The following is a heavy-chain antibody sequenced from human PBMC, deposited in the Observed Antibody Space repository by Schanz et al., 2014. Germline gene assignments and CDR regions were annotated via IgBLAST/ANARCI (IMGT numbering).Heavy chain of an antibody. J-gene: IGHJ4*02. Sequence: QIQLVQSGPEVKKPGATVKVSCKASGYIFINSGISWVRQAPGQGLEWMGWISVYNHNKEYDQKFQGRVTMTTDTATSTAYMALTELRSDDTAVYYCARDAADFYDILTEEDYWGQGTLVTVSS. V-gene: IGHV1-18*01. CDR2: ISVYNHNK. CDR3: ARDAADFYDILTEEDY. D-gene: IGHD3-9*01. CDR1: GYIFINSG.